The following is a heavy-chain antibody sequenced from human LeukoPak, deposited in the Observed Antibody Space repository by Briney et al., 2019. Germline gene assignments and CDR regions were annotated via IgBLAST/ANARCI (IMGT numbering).Heavy chain of an antibody. CDR2: IIPIFGTA. CDR3: ARDLVVVVAATPHDAFDI. CDR1: GGTFSSYA. D-gene: IGHD2-15*01. V-gene: IGHV1-69*05. Sequence: SVKVSCKASGGTFSSYAISWVRQAPGQGLEWMGGIIPIFGTANYAQKFQGRVTITTDESTSTAYMELRSLRSDDTAVYYCARDLVVVVAATPHDAFDIWGQGTMVTVSS. J-gene: IGHJ3*02.